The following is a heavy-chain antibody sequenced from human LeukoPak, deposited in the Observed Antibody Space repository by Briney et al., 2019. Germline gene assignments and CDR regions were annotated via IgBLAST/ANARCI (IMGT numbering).Heavy chain of an antibody. J-gene: IGHJ5*02. D-gene: IGHD2-2*01. Sequence: SQTLSLTCAISGDSVSSNSVTWNWIRQSPSRGLEWLGRAYYRSTWYNDYAVSVRGRITVNPDTSKNQFSLHLNSVTPEDTAVYYCARRLTQYDCFDPWGRGILVTVSS. CDR3: ARRLTQYDCFDP. CDR1: GDSVSSNSVT. V-gene: IGHV6-1*01. CDR2: AYYRSTWYN.